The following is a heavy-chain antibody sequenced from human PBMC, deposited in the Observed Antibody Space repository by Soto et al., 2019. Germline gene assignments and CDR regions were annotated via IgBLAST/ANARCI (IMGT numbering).Heavy chain of an antibody. V-gene: IGHV3-9*01. D-gene: IGHD6-13*01. CDR3: AKDMSSRWYYYGMDV. J-gene: IGHJ6*02. CDR2: ISWNSGSI. Sequence: PGGSLRLSCAASGFTFDDYAMHWVRQAPGKGLEWVSGISWNSGSIGYADSVKGRFTISRDNAKNSLYLQMNSLRAEDTALYYRAKDMSSRWYYYGMDVWGQGTTVTVSS. CDR1: GFTFDDYA.